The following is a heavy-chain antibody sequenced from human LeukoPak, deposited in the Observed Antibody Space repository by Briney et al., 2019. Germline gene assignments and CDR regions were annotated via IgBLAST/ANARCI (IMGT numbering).Heavy chain of an antibody. CDR3: ARRSTSYYYYMDV. CDR1: GGSISSSSYY. J-gene: IGHJ6*03. D-gene: IGHD2-2*01. CDR2: IYYSGST. V-gene: IGHV4-39*01. Sequence: PSETLSLTCTVSGGSISSSSYYWGWIRQLPGKGLEWIGSIYYSGSTYYNPSLKSRVTISVDTSKNQFSLKLSSVTAADTAVYYCARRSTSYYYYMDVWGKGTTVTVSS.